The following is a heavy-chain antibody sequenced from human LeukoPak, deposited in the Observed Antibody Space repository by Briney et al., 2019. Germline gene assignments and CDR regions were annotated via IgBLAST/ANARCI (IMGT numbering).Heavy chain of an antibody. CDR2: IDPSDSYT. V-gene: IGHV5-10-1*01. CDR1: GYSFTSYR. J-gene: IGHJ6*02. CDR3: ARPTYYDSSGYYDYYYGMDV. Sequence: PGESLKISCKGSGYSFTSYRISWVRQMPGKGLEWMGRIDPSDSYTNYSPSFQGHVTISADKSISTAYLQWSSLKASDTAMYYCARPTYYDSSGYYDYYYGMDVWGQGTTVTVSS. D-gene: IGHD3-22*01.